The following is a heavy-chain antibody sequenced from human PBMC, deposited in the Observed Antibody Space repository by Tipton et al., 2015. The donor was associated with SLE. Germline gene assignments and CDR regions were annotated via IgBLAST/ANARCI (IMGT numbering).Heavy chain of an antibody. V-gene: IGHV4-34*01. CDR2: INHSGST. Sequence: TLSLTCAVYGGSFSGYYWSWIRQPPGKGLEWIGEINHSGSTNYNPSLKSRVTISVDTSKNQFSLKLSSVTAADTAVYYCARDGGEAAAGTGAFVIWGQGTMVTVSS. D-gene: IGHD6-13*01. J-gene: IGHJ3*02. CDR1: GGSFSGYY. CDR3: ARDGGEAAAGTGAFVI.